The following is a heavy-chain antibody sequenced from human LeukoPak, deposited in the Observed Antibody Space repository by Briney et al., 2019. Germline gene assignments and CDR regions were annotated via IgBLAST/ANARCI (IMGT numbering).Heavy chain of an antibody. CDR1: GGSISSYY. CDR3: AREDSSTSSYYYYMDV. Sequence: SETLSLTCTVSGGSISSYYWSWIRQPPGKGLEWIGYIYYSGNTNYNPSLKSRVTISVDPSKNQFSLKLSSVTAADTAVYYCAREDSSTSSYYYYMDVWGKGTTVTVSS. CDR2: IYYSGNT. D-gene: IGHD2-2*01. J-gene: IGHJ6*03. V-gene: IGHV4-59*01.